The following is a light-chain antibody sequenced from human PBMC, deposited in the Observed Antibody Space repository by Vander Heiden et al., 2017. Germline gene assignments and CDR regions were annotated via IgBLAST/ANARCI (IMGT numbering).Light chain of an antibody. CDR1: SSDVGSYNL. CDR3: CSYAGSSTYVL. CDR2: EGS. J-gene: IGLJ2*01. Sequence: QSALTQPASVSGSPGQSITISCAGTSSDVGSYNLVSWYQQHPGKAPKLMIYEGSKRPSGVSNRFSGSKSGNTASLTISGLQAEDEAGYYCCSYAGSSTYVLFGRGTKLTVL. V-gene: IGLV2-23*01.